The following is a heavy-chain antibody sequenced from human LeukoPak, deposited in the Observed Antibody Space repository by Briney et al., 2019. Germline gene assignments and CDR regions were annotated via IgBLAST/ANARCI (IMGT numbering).Heavy chain of an antibody. CDR1: GGSISSGTYY. J-gene: IGHJ5*02. V-gene: IGHV4-39*07. D-gene: IGHD3-10*01. CDR2: IYHSGST. CDR3: ARDLSLRGVNNWFDP. Sequence: SETLSLTCTVSGGSISSGTYYWAWIRQPPGRGLEWIGTIYHSGSTYYNPSLKSRVTISVDTSKNQFSLKLSSVTAADTAVYYCARDLSLRGVNNWFDPWGQGTLVTVSS.